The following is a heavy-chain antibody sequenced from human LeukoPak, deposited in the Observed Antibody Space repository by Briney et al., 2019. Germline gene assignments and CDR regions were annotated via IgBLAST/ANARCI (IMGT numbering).Heavy chain of an antibody. Sequence: GGSLRLSCAASEFTVSSNHMTWVRQAPGKGLEWVSVIYSGGSTYYADSVKGRFTISRDNSKNTLYLQMNSLRAEDTAVYYCARAVAGDYWGQGTLVTVSS. V-gene: IGHV3-66*01. CDR2: IYSGGST. D-gene: IGHD6-19*01. CDR3: ARAVAGDY. CDR1: EFTVSSNH. J-gene: IGHJ4*02.